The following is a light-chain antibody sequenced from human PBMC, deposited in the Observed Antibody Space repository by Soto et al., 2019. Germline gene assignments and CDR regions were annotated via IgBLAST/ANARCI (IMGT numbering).Light chain of an antibody. J-gene: IGLJ3*02. CDR2: GNS. V-gene: IGLV1-40*01. CDR3: QSYDSSLSGWGV. CDR1: SSNIGAGYD. Sequence: QSALTQPPSVSGAPGQRVTISCTGSSSNIGAGYDVHWYQQLPGTAPKLLIYGNSNRPSGVPDRFSGSKSGTSASLAITGLQAEDEADYYCQSYDSSLSGWGVFGGWTKVTVL.